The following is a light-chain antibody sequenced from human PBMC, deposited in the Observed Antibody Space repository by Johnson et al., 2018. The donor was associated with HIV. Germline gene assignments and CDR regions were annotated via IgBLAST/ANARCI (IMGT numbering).Light chain of an antibody. CDR1: NSNIGNNY. CDR2: ENN. V-gene: IGLV1-51*02. J-gene: IGLJ1*01. CDR3: GTWDSSLSARV. Sequence: QSVLTQPPSVSAAPGQRVTISCSGSNSNIGNNYVSWYQQLPGTAAKLLIYENNKRPSGIPDRFSGSKSGTSATLGITGLQTGDEADYYCGTWDSSLSARVFGTGTRVTVL.